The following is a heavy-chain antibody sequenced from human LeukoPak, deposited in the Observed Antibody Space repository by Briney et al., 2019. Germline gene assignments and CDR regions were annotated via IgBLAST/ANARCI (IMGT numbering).Heavy chain of an antibody. Sequence: GGFLRLSCAASGFTFSSYAMHWVRQAPGKGLEWVAVISYDGSNKYYADSVKGRFTISRDNSKNTLYLQMNSLRAEDTAVYYCARDWYDYVWGSYRYTDQFDYWGQGTLVTVSS. CDR1: GFTFSSYA. CDR3: ARDWYDYVWGSYRYTDQFDY. CDR2: ISYDGSNK. J-gene: IGHJ4*02. D-gene: IGHD3-16*02. V-gene: IGHV3-30*04.